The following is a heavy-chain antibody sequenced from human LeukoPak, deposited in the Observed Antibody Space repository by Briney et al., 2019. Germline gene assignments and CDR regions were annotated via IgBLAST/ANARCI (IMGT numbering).Heavy chain of an antibody. J-gene: IGHJ4*02. CDR1: GFTFSSYS. CDR2: ISSSSSYI. CDR3: ARGTYYYDSSGYYHS. Sequence: GGSLRLSCAASGFTFSSYSMNWVRQAPGKGLEWVSSISSSSSYIYYADSVKGRFTISRDNAKNSLYLQMNSLRAEDTAVYYCARGTYYYDSSGYYHSWGQGTLVTASS. D-gene: IGHD3-22*01. V-gene: IGHV3-21*01.